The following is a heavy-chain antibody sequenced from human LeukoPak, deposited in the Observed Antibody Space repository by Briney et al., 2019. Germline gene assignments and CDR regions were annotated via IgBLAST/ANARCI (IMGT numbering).Heavy chain of an antibody. CDR1: GYTFTGYY. D-gene: IGHD3-10*01. CDR3: AREEDMVRGAIDY. Sequence: ASVKVSCKASGYTFTGYYMHWVRQAPGQGLEWMGWINPNSGGTNYAQKFQGRVTMTRDTSISTAYMELSRLRSDDTAVYYCAREEDMVRGAIDYWGQGTLVTVSS. CDR2: INPNSGGT. J-gene: IGHJ4*02. V-gene: IGHV1-2*02.